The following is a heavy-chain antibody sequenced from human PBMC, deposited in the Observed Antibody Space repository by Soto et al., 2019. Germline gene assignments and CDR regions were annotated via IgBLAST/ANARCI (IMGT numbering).Heavy chain of an antibody. J-gene: IGHJ2*01. D-gene: IGHD4-17*01. CDR2: ISSSASTI. Sequence: PGGSLRLSCAASVSTFSSYEMSWVRQAPRKGLEWVSYISSSASTIYYAGSVKGRFTPSRDNAKNSLYLQMNSLRAKDTAVYYCARDHTTVVTPPGWYFDLWGRGTLVNGSS. CDR1: VSTFSSYE. V-gene: IGHV3-48*03. CDR3: ARDHTTVVTPPGWYFDL.